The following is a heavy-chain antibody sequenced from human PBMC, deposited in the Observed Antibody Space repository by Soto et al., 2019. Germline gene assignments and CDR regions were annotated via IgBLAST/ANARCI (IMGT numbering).Heavy chain of an antibody. CDR3: AKALQMATILRQFDY. V-gene: IGHV3-23*01. CDR1: GFTFSSYG. CDR2: ISGSGGST. J-gene: IGHJ4*02. D-gene: IGHD5-12*01. Sequence: TGGSLRLSCAASGFTFSSYGMSWVRQAPGKGLEWVSGISGSGGSTYYADSVKGRFTTSRDNSKNTLYLQMNGLRAEDTAVYYCAKALQMATILRQFDYWGQGTLVTVSS.